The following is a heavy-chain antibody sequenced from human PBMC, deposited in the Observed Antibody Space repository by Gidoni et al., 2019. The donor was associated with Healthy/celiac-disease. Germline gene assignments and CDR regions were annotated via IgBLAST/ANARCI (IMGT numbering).Heavy chain of an antibody. Sequence: QLQLQESGPGLVKPSETLSLTCTVSGGSISSSSYYWGWIRQPPGKGLEWIGSIYYSGSTYYNPSLKSRVTISVDTSKNQFSLKLSSVTAADTAVYYCARRITMVRGVPHDAFDIWGQGTMVTVSS. CDR3: ARRITMVRGVPHDAFDI. J-gene: IGHJ3*02. CDR2: IYYSGST. D-gene: IGHD3-10*01. CDR1: GGSISSSSYY. V-gene: IGHV4-39*01.